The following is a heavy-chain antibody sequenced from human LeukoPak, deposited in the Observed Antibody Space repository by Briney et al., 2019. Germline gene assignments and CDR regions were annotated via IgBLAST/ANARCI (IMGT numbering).Heavy chain of an antibody. CDR1: GFTFSDHY. CDR3: ARNEGSF. V-gene: IGHV3-11*01. Sequence: GGSLRLSCAASGFTFSDHYMSWFRQAPGKGLEWGSYISNSGSLKYYADSVKGRFTISRDNAKNSLYLQMDSLRAEETAVYYCARNEGSFWGQGTLVTVSS. J-gene: IGHJ4*02. D-gene: IGHD1-26*01. CDR2: ISNSGSLK.